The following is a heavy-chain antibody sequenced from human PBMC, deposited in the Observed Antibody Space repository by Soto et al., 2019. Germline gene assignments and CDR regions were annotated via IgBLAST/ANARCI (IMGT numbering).Heavy chain of an antibody. Sequence: QVQLVESGGGVVQPGRSLRLSCAASGFTFSNYGMHWVRQAPGKGLEWVAVVWYDGSNDYYAESVKGRFTISKDNSKNTLYLQMSRLRAEDSAVYYCARETYYDFSRGFYLPRTSFFDFWGQGTLVTVSS. V-gene: IGHV3-33*01. CDR2: VWYDGSND. J-gene: IGHJ4*02. CDR3: ARETYYDFSRGFYLPRTSFFDF. D-gene: IGHD3-3*01. CDR1: GFTFSNYG.